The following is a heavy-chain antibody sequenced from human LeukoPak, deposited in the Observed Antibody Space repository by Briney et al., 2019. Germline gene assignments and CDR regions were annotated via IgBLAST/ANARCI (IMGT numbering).Heavy chain of an antibody. Sequence: GGSLRLSCVASGFTFSSYSMNWVRQAPGRGLEWVSYITSSRSIIYYADSVKGRFTISRDNAKNSLYLQMNSLRAEDTAVYYCARVGDLIYGHFDYWGQGTLVTVSS. V-gene: IGHV3-48*01. CDR2: ITSSRSII. CDR1: GFTFSSYS. D-gene: IGHD2/OR15-2a*01. J-gene: IGHJ4*02. CDR3: ARVGDLIYGHFDY.